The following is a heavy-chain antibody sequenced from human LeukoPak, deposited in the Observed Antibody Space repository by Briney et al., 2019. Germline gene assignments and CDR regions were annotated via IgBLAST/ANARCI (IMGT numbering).Heavy chain of an antibody. CDR1: GDSIRTNF. CDR2: LYYSGDT. J-gene: IGHJ4*02. V-gene: IGHV4-59*12. D-gene: IGHD2-15*01. CDR3: ARAVGYCSGGSCSLDY. Sequence: SETLSLTCTVSGDSIRTNFWSWVRQPPGKGLEWIGYLYYSGDTNYNPSLKGRVTISVDTSKNQFSLKLNSVTAADTAVYYCARAVGYCSGGSCSLDYWGQGTLVTVSS.